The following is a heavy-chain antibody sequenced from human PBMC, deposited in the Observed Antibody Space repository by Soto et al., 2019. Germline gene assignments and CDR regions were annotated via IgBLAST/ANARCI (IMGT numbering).Heavy chain of an antibody. J-gene: IGHJ6*03. D-gene: IGHD3-9*01. CDR1: GYTLTELS. V-gene: IGHV1-24*01. Sequence: GASVKVSFKVSGYTLTELSMHWVRQAPGKGLEWMGGFDPEDGETIYAQKFQGRVTMTEDTSTDTAYMELSSLRSEDTAVYYCATVSELRYFDWAYYYMDVWGKGTTVTVSS. CDR3: ATVSELRYFDWAYYYMDV. CDR2: FDPEDGET.